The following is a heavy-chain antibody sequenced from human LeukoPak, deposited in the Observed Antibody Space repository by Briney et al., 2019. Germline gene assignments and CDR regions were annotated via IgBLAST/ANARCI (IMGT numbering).Heavy chain of an antibody. V-gene: IGHV3-21*01. Sequence: GGSLRLSCEVSGFNLRTYSMNWVRQAPGKGLEWVSSISKTSTYIYYADSVKGRFTISRDNADNTLYLQMDSLGAEDTAVYYCARGSGVHFWGQGTLVIVSS. D-gene: IGHD3-10*01. CDR1: GFNLRTYS. CDR3: ARGSGVHF. CDR2: ISKTSTYI. J-gene: IGHJ4*02.